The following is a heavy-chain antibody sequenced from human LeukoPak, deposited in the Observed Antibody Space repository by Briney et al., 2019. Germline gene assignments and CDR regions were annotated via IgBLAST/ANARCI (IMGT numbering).Heavy chain of an antibody. D-gene: IGHD6-19*01. J-gene: IGHJ4*02. Sequence: SETLSLTCTVSGGSISSSYWSWIRQPPGKGLEWIGYIYYSGSINYTPSLKSRVSISVDTSKNQLSLNLSSVTAADTAVYYCATSSGWYYFDSWGQGTLVTVSS. CDR3: ATSSGWYYFDS. V-gene: IGHV4-59*01. CDR2: IYYSGSI. CDR1: GGSISSSY.